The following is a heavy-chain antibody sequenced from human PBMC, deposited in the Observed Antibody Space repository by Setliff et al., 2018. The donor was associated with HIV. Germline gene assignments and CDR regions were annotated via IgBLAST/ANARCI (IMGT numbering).Heavy chain of an antibody. CDR3: ARGRRFTSVWFSEY. Sequence: GASVKVSCKASGGTFSSFAISWVRQAPGQGLEWMGGIIPIFGTANYAQKFQGRVTITADESTSTAYMELSSLRSDDTAVYYCARGRRFTSVWFSEYWGPGTLVTVSS. D-gene: IGHD2-2*01. CDR2: IIPIFGTA. J-gene: IGHJ4*02. V-gene: IGHV1-69*13. CDR1: GGTFSSFA.